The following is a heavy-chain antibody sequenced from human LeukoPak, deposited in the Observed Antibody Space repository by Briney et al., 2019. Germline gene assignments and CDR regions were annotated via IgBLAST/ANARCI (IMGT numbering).Heavy chain of an antibody. D-gene: IGHD3-10*01. Sequence: PGGSLRLSCAASGFTFSSYSMNWVRQAPGKGLEWVSSISSSSSYIYYADSEKGRFTISRDNAKNSLYLQMNSLRAEDAAVYYCARGVRGVIIRRGTHYFDYWGQGTLVTVSS. J-gene: IGHJ4*02. CDR2: ISSSSSYI. CDR3: ARGVRGVIIRRGTHYFDY. V-gene: IGHV3-21*01. CDR1: GFTFSSYS.